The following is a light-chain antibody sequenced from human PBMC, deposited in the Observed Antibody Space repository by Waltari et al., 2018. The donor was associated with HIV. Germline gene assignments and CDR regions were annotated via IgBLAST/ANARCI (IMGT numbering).Light chain of an antibody. J-gene: IGLJ2*01. CDR2: DDS. Sequence: SYVLTQPPSVSVAPGQTARIACGGNRIGTKSVHWYQQKPGQAPVLVVSDDSDRPSGIPERFSGSKSGNAATLTISRVEVGDEADYYCQVWYSLTDPVVFGGGTKLTVL. CDR1: RIGTKS. CDR3: QVWYSLTDPVV. V-gene: IGLV3-21*02.